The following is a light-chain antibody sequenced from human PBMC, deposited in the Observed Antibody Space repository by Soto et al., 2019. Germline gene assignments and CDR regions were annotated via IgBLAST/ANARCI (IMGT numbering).Light chain of an antibody. Sequence: QSVLTQPPSASGSPGQSVTISCTGTSSDVGDYNYVSWYQQHPGKAPKLIIYEVSKRPSGVPDRFSGSKSGNTASLTVSGLQAEDEADYYCSSYAVSNSLVFGGGIKVTVL. CDR1: SSDVGDYNY. CDR3: SSYAVSNSLV. J-gene: IGLJ2*01. V-gene: IGLV2-8*01. CDR2: EVS.